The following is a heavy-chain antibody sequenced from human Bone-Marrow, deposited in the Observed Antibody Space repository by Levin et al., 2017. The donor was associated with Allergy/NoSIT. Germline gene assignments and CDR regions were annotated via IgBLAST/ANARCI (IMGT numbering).Heavy chain of an antibody. CDR3: AGGREPTPITMVRGVIYYFDY. CDR2: IIPIFGPA. CDR1: GGTFSSYA. J-gene: IGHJ4*02. V-gene: IGHV1-69*13. D-gene: IGHD3-10*01. Sequence: GASVKVSCKASGGTFSSYAISWVRQAPGQGLEWMGGIIPIFGPANYAQKFQGRVTITADESTSTAYMELSSLRSEDTAVYYCAGGREPTPITMVRGVIYYFDYWGQGTLVTVSS.